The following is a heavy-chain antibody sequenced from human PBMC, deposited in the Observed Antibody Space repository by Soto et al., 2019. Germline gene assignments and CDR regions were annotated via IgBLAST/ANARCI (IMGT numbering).Heavy chain of an antibody. Sequence: GGSLRLSCAASGFTFSSYAMNWVRQAPGKGLEWVSAITGSGGNTYYADSVKGRFTISRDNFMNTLHLQMNSLRAEDTAVYYCAKDLRRTKDTHADYFYGMDVWGQGTTVTVSS. CDR3: AKDLRRTKDTHADYFYGMDV. D-gene: IGHD2-15*01. CDR1: GFTFSSYA. CDR2: ITGSGGNT. V-gene: IGHV3-23*01. J-gene: IGHJ6*02.